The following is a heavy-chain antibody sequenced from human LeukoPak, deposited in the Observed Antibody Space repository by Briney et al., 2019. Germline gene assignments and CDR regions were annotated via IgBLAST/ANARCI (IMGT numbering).Heavy chain of an antibody. CDR2: IIPIFGTA. CDR3: ARAAYCSSTSCDLSGYYYYYMDV. J-gene: IGHJ6*03. CDR1: GGTFSSYA. Sequence: ASVKVSCKASGGTFSSYAISWVRQAPGQGLEWMGGIIPIFGTANYAQKFQGRVTITTDESTSTAYMELSSLRSEDTAVYYCARAAYCSSTSCDLSGYYYYYMDVWGKGTTVTVSS. D-gene: IGHD2-2*01. V-gene: IGHV1-69*05.